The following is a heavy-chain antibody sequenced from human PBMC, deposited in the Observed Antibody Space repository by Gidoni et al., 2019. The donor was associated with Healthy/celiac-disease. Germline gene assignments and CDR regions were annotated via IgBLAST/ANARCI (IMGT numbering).Heavy chain of an antibody. Sequence: QVQLVESGGGVVQPGRSLRLSCAASGFTFSSYGMHWVRQAPGKGLGWVAVIWYDGSNKYYADSGKGRFTISRDNSKNTLYLQMNSLRAEDTAVYYCARAPYGSGSYAHNWGQGTLVTVSS. D-gene: IGHD3-10*01. CDR3: ARAPYGSGSYAHN. CDR1: GFTFSSYG. J-gene: IGHJ4*02. V-gene: IGHV3-33*01. CDR2: IWYDGSNK.